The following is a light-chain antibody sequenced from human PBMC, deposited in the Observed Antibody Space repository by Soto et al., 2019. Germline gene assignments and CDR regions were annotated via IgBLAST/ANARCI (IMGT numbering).Light chain of an antibody. CDR3: SSYTSSSTPYV. CDR2: DVS. Sequence: ALTQPASVSGSPGQSITISCTGTSSDVGGYNYVSWFQQHPGEAPKLIIYDVSDRPSGVSNRFSGSKSGNTASLTISGLQAEDEADYFCSSYTSSSTPYVLGTGTKVNVL. CDR1: SSDVGGYNY. J-gene: IGLJ1*01. V-gene: IGLV2-14*01.